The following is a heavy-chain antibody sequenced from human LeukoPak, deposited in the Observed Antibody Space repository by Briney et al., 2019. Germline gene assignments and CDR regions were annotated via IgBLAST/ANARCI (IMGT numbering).Heavy chain of an antibody. V-gene: IGHV4-61*01. D-gene: IGHD2-15*01. CDR1: GASVSSNSYH. Sequence: SETLSLTCTVSGASVSSNSYHWSWIRQAPGKGLEWIGHSGSTNYNPSLQSRVTISVDTSKNQFSLNLNSVTAADTAVYYCARHCSGGSCYPPVYGMDVWGQGTTVTVSS. CDR3: ARHCSGGSCYPPVYGMDV. J-gene: IGHJ6*02. CDR2: HSGST.